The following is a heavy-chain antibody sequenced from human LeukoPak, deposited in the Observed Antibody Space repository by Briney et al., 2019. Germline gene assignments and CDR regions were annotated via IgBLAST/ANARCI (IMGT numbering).Heavy chain of an antibody. V-gene: IGHV4-59*08. CDR1: GXSISSYY. CDR3: AREDIVVVPAASWWFDP. CDR2: IYYSGST. D-gene: IGHD2-2*01. J-gene: IGHJ5*02. Sequence: SETLSLTCTVSGXSISSYYGSWIRQPPGKGLEWIGYIYYSGSTNYNPSLKSRVTISVDTSKNQFSLKLSSVTAADTAVYYCAREDIVVVPAASWWFDPWGQGTLVTVSS.